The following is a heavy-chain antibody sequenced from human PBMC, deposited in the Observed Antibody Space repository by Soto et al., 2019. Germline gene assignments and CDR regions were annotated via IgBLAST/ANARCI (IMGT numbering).Heavy chain of an antibody. J-gene: IGHJ4*02. D-gene: IGHD3-10*01. CDR3: VKQSGSGSYYNVGSGGHFDY. CDR2: IYYSGST. CDR1: GGSISSYY. V-gene: IGHV4-59*08. Sequence: SETLSLTCTVSGGSISSYYWSWIRQPPGKGLEWIGYIYYSGSTNYNPSLKSRVTISVDTSKNQFSLKLSSVTAADTAVYYCVKQSGSGSYYNVGSGGHFDYWGQGTLVTVSS.